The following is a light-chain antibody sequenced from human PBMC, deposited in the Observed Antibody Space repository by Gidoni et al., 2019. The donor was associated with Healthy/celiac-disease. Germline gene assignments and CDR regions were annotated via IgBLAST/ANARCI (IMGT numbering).Light chain of an antibody. J-gene: IGKJ4*01. CDR1: QSVSSY. CDR2: DAS. Sequence: EIVLTQSPATLSLSPGERATLSCRASQSVSSYLAWYQQKPGQAPRLLIYDASSGSGTDFTLTISSIEPEDFAVYYCQRRRNWPPLTFXGXTKVEIK. V-gene: IGKV3-11*01. CDR3: QRRRNWPPLT.